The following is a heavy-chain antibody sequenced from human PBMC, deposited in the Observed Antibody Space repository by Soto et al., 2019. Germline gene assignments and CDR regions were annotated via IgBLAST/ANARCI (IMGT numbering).Heavy chain of an antibody. V-gene: IGHV4-39*01. CDR2: IYYSGST. CDR3: AGHKGSARLGPVVARMDV. Sequence: QLQLQESGPGLVKPSETLSLTCTVSGGSISSSSYYWGWIRQPPGKGLEWIGSIYYSGSTYYNPSLKSRVTISVYTSKNQFSLKLSSVTAADTGVYYSAGHKGSARLGPVVARMDVWGKGTTVTVFS. D-gene: IGHD5-12*01. CDR1: GGSISSSSYY. J-gene: IGHJ6*03.